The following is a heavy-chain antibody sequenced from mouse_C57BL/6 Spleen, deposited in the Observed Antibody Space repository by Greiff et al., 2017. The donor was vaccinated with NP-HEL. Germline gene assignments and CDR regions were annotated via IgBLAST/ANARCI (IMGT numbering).Heavy chain of an antibody. J-gene: IGHJ1*03. D-gene: IGHD1-1*01. CDR1: GYTFTSYW. Sequence: VQLQQSGAELVKPGASVKLSCKASGYTFTSYWMQWVKQRPGQGLEWIGEIDPSDSYTNYNQKFKGKATLTVDTSSSTAYMQLSSLTSEDSAVYYCARDYYGSRRWYFDVWGTGTTVTVSS. V-gene: IGHV1-50*01. CDR3: ARDYYGSRRWYFDV. CDR2: IDPSDSYT.